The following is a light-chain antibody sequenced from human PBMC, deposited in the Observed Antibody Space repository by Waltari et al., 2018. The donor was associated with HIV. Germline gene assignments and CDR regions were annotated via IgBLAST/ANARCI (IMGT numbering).Light chain of an antibody. CDR3: MQALQRIT. V-gene: IGKV2-28*01. Sequence: DIVMTQSPLSLSVTAGEPASISCRSSQSLLHRNGYNYLDWYLQKLGQSPQLLIYLGSNRASGVTDRFSGSGSGTDFTLKISRVEAEDVGVYYCMQALQRITFGQGTRLEIK. CDR2: LGS. J-gene: IGKJ5*01. CDR1: QSLLHRNGYNY.